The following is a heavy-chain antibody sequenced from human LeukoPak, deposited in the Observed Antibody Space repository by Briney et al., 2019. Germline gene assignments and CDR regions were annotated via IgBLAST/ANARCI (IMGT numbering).Heavy chain of an antibody. V-gene: IGHV3-30*18. CDR2: ISYDGSNK. D-gene: IGHD3-10*01. CDR3: AKAPGGSGTAFDI. CDR1: GFTFSSYG. Sequence: SGGSLRLSCAASGFTFSSYGMHWVRQAPGKGLEWVAVISYDGSNKYYADSVKGRFTISRDNSKNTLYLQMNSLRAEDTAVYYCAKAPGGSGTAFDIWGQGTMVTVSS. J-gene: IGHJ3*02.